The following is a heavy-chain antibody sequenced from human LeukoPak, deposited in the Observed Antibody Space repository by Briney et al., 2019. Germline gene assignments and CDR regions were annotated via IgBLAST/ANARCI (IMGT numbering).Heavy chain of an antibody. CDR3: ARGSYGAVDY. Sequence: GGSLRLSCAASGFTFSMYAMNWVRQAPGKGLEWVTVISFDGTNKQYADSVRGRFTISRDNSKNTLYLQMNSLRDEDTAVYFCARGSYGAVDYWGQGTLVTISS. CDR2: ISFDGTNK. J-gene: IGHJ4*02. V-gene: IGHV3-30-3*01. CDR1: GFTFSMYA. D-gene: IGHD4/OR15-4a*01.